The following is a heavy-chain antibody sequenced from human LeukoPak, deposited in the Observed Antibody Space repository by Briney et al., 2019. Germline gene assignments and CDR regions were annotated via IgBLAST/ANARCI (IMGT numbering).Heavy chain of an antibody. J-gene: IGHJ6*04. Sequence: GGSLRLSCAASVVTFSSYEMSCGCQRPGEGLEWVLYISISGSPISYADSVKGRFTISRDNAKNSLYLQMNSLRAEATAVYYCASIYYYDSRGRLGPGVWGKGTTVTVSS. CDR1: VVTFSSYE. CDR2: ISISGSPI. V-gene: IGHV3-48*03. CDR3: ASIYYYDSRGRLGPGV. D-gene: IGHD3-22*01.